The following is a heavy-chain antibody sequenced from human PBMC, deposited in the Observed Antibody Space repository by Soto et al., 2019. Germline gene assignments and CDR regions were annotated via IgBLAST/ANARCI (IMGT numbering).Heavy chain of an antibody. CDR3: AREGGSIGGWFGRKFDS. CDR2: ISSVGTTT. CDR1: GFRFSTHA. D-gene: IGHD6-19*01. Sequence: GGSLRLSCTASGFRFSTHAMSWVRQAPGKGLEWVSSISSVGTTTFYAASVEGRFTISRDKSKNTLYLQMNSLRADDTAVYYCAREGGSIGGWFGRKFDSWGQGTKVTVSS. V-gene: IGHV3-23*01. J-gene: IGHJ4*02.